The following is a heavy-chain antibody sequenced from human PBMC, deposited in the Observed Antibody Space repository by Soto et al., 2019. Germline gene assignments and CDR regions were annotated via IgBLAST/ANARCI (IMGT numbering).Heavy chain of an antibody. CDR3: AREYGSGNIEGY. V-gene: IGHV1-2*02. J-gene: IGHJ4*02. CDR1: GYTFTGYY. Sequence: QVQLVQSGAEVKKPGASVKISCKASGYTFTGYYMHWVRQAPGQGLEWMGWINHNSGGTNYAQKFQGRVTMTRDTSISTAYMELSRLRSDDTAVYYCAREYGSGNIEGYWGQGTLVTVSS. D-gene: IGHD3-10*01. CDR2: INHNSGGT.